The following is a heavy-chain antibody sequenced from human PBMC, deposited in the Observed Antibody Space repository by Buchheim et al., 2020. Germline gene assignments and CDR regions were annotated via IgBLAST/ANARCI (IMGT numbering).Heavy chain of an antibody. CDR1: GYTFTGFY. J-gene: IGHJ6*02. V-gene: IGHV1-2*02. CDR3: ATRERHYYDFWSGDLYGMAV. CDR2: INPNSGGT. Sequence: QVQLVQSGAEVKKPGASVKVSCKASGYTFTGFYMHWVRQAPGQGLEWMGWINPNSGGTNYEQKFQGRVCRTRDTSISIAYMELRRLRSDDTAVYYCATRERHYYDFWSGDLYGMAVWGQGTT. D-gene: IGHD3-3*01.